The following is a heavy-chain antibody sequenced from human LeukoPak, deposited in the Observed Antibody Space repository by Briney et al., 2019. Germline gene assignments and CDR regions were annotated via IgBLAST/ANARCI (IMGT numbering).Heavy chain of an antibody. D-gene: IGHD1-26*01. J-gene: IGHJ3*02. CDR3: TRIVGAPRDAFDI. V-gene: IGHV3-11*01. CDR1: GFTLGDYY. Sequence: NSGGSLRLSCAASGFTLGDYYMTWIRQAPGKGLEWISHISSSGSTIKYADSLQGRFTISRDNIKNSLYLQMNSLRAEDTAVYYCTRIVGAPRDAFDIWGQGTMVTVSS. CDR2: ISSSGSTI.